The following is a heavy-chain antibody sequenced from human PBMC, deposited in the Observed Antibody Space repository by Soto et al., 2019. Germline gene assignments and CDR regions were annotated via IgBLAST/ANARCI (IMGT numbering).Heavy chain of an antibody. CDR3: AKDRVESGLGEIDY. D-gene: IGHD3-16*01. V-gene: IGHV3-30*18. CDR1: GFAFRTSG. J-gene: IGHJ4*02. Sequence: QVQLVESGGGVIQPGRSLRLSCAASGFAFRTSGMHWVRQAPGKGLQWVAIISYDGSREYYLDSVKGRFTISRDNPKNTLYLQMNSLRAEDTAVYYCAKDRVESGLGEIDYWGQGTLVSGSS. CDR2: ISYDGSRE.